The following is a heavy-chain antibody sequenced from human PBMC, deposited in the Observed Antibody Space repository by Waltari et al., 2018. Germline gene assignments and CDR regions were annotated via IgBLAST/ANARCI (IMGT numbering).Heavy chain of an antibody. V-gene: IGHV4-61*02. CDR3: AGGPLIAVAGTDAFDI. J-gene: IGHJ3*02. CDR2: IYTMGST. Sequence: QVQLQESGPGLVKPSQTLSLTCTVSGGSISSGSYYWRWIRQPAGKGLEWIGLIYTMGSTNYNPARKSRVTIAVDTSKNQFSLKLSSVTAADTVVYYCAGGPLIAVAGTDAFDIWGQGTMVTVSS. D-gene: IGHD6-19*01. CDR1: GGSISSGSYY.